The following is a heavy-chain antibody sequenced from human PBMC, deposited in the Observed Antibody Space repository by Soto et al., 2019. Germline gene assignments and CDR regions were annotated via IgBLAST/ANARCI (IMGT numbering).Heavy chain of an antibody. CDR3: AKVAKPSPYYYYGLDV. J-gene: IGHJ6*02. CDR1: GFTFSTYG. Sequence: GGSLRLSCVVSGFTFSTYGMHWVRQAPGKGPEWVAVISYDGRNKYYADSVNGRFTISRDNSKNTLYLQMNSLKPDDTAVYYCAKVAKPSPYYYYGLDVWGQGTTVTVSS. V-gene: IGHV3-30*18. CDR2: ISYDGRNK.